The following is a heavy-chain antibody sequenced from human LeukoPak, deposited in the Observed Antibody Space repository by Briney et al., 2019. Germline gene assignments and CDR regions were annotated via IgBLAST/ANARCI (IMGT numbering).Heavy chain of an antibody. CDR1: GFTFSSYS. CDR3: ARAGAGQGFDY. J-gene: IGHJ4*02. D-gene: IGHD1-1*01. V-gene: IGHV3-21*01. Sequence: GGSLRLSCAASGFTFSSYSMNWVRQAPGKGLEWVSSISSSSSYIYYADSVKGRFTISRDNAKNSLYLQMNSLRAEDTAVCYCARAGAGQGFDYWGQGTLVTVSS. CDR2: ISSSSSYI.